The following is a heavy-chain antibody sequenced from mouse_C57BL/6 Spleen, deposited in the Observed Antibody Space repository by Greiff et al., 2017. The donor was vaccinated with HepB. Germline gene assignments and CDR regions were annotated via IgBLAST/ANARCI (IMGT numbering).Heavy chain of an antibody. J-gene: IGHJ2*01. V-gene: IGHV1-82*01. Sequence: VKLMESGPELVKPGASVKISCKASGYAFSSSWMNWVKQRPGKGLEWIGRIYPGDGDTNYNGKFKGKATLTADKSSSTAYMQLSSLTSEDSAVYFSARSYGNYFDYWGQGTTLTVSS. CDR1: GYAFSSSW. CDR3: ARSYGNYFDY. CDR2: IYPGDGDT. D-gene: IGHD2-1*01.